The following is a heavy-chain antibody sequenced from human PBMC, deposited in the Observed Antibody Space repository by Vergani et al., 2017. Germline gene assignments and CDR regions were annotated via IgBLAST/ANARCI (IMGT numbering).Heavy chain of an antibody. CDR2: ISAYNGNT. Sequence: QVQLVQSGAEVKKPGASVKVSCKASGYTFTSYGISWVRQAPGQGLEWMGWISAYNGNTTYAQKLQGRVTMTTDTSTSTAYMELRSLRSDDTAVYYCARGVVYYDFWSGFGTTLRHPLLYMDVWGKGTTVTVSS. V-gene: IGHV1-18*01. CDR1: GYTFTSYG. CDR3: ARGVVYYDFWSGFGTTLRHPLLYMDV. D-gene: IGHD3-3*01. J-gene: IGHJ6*03.